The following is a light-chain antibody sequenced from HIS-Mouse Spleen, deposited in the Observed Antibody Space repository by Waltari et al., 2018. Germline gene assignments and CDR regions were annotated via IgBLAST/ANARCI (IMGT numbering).Light chain of an antibody. CDR2: DVS. J-gene: IGLJ2*01. Sequence: QSALTQPASVSGSPGQMITISCTGTSSDVGGYNYVSWYQQHPGTAPKLMIYDVSNRPSECSMRFSGSTSGNTPALTISGLQAEDEADYYCSSYTSSSSPHVVFGGWTKLTVL. CDR3: SSYTSSSSPHVV. V-gene: IGLV2-14*03. CDR1: SSDVGGYNY.